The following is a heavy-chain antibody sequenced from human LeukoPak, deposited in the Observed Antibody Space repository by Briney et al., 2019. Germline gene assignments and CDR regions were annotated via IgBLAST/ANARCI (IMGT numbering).Heavy chain of an antibody. Sequence: SETLSLTCTVSGGSISSYYWSWIRQPPGKGLEWIGYIYDSGSTIHTPSLKSRVTISVDTSKNQFSLKLSSVTAADTAVYYCARGDGTTSLYDIWGQGTMVTVSS. J-gene: IGHJ3*02. CDR3: ARGDGTTSLYDI. V-gene: IGHV4-59*01. D-gene: IGHD5-24*01. CDR1: GGSISSYY. CDR2: IYDSGST.